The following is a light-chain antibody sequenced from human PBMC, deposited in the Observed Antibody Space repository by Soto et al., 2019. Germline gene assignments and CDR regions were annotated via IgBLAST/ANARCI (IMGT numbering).Light chain of an antibody. J-gene: IGKJ3*01. Sequence: DIQLTQSPSFLSASVGDRVTISCRASQDVSRFLAWYQQKPGKAPNLLIYAASTLQSGVPSRFSGSGSGAEFTLSISSSQPEDFATYYCQQLNSYVFTFGPGSKVEIK. V-gene: IGKV1-9*01. CDR2: AAS. CDR1: QDVSRF. CDR3: QQLNSYVFT.